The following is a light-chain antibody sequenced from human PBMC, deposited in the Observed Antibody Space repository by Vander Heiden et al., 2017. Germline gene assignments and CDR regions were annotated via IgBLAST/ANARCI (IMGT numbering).Light chain of an antibody. Sequence: EIELPQSAGTLSLSPGERVRLSCRASQDVTNFLAWYQQKPGQAPRLLIYGASNRATCIPDRFTGSGSGTDFNLTISRLGPDESAVYYCQQYGASPATFGHGTKVEIK. V-gene: IGKV3-20*01. J-gene: IGKJ1*01. CDR3: QQYGASPAT. CDR2: GAS. CDR1: QDVTNF.